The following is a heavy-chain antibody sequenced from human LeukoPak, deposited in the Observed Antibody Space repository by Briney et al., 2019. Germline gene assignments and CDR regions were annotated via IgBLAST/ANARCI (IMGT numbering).Heavy chain of an antibody. CDR1: GFTFSHCS. D-gene: IGHD5-18*01. Sequence: TGGSLRLSCAASGFTFSHCSMNWVRQAPGKGLEWVSSISSSSSYLYYADSVKGHFTISRDNAKNSLYLQMNSLRAEDTAVYYCASETRRGYSYGSPTDGFDIWGQGTMVTVSS. J-gene: IGHJ3*02. CDR3: ASETRRGYSYGSPTDGFDI. V-gene: IGHV3-21*01. CDR2: ISSSSSYL.